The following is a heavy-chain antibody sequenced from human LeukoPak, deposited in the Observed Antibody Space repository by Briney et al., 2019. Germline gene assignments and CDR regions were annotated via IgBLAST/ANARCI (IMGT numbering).Heavy chain of an antibody. CDR2: ISAYNDNT. CDR3: ASSSRAGWLLYHYAFDY. Sequence: ASVKVSCKASGYTFASYGISWVRQAPGQGLEWMGWISAYNDNTKYAQNLQGRVTLTTDTSTSTAYMELRSLTSDDTAVYYCASSSRAGWLLYHYAFDYWGQGTLVTVSS. CDR1: GYTFASYG. V-gene: IGHV1-18*01. J-gene: IGHJ4*02. D-gene: IGHD3-3*01.